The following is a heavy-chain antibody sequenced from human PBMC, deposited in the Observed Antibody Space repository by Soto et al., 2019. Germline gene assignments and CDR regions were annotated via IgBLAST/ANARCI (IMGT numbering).Heavy chain of an antibody. Sequence: SETLSLTCTVSGGSISSSSYYWGWIRQPPGKGLEWIGSIYYSGSTYYNPSLKSRVTISVDTSKNQFSLKLSSVTAADTAVYYCARRGSGGYSDYWGQGTLVTVSS. D-gene: IGHD3-10*01. CDR2: IYYSGST. CDR1: GGSISSSSYY. CDR3: ARRGSGGYSDY. J-gene: IGHJ4*02. V-gene: IGHV4-39*01.